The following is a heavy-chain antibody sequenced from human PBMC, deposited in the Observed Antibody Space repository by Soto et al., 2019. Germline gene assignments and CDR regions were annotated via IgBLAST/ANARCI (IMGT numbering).Heavy chain of an antibody. D-gene: IGHD4-17*01. J-gene: IGHJ5*02. Sequence: SETLSLTCTVSGGSVSSGRYYWSWIRQPPGKGLEWIGYIYYSGSTKYNPSLKSRVTISVDTSKNQFSLKLSSVTAAATAVYYCAREVDYGENWFDPWGQGTLVTVSS. V-gene: IGHV4-61*01. CDR2: IYYSGST. CDR1: GGSVSSGRYY. CDR3: AREVDYGENWFDP.